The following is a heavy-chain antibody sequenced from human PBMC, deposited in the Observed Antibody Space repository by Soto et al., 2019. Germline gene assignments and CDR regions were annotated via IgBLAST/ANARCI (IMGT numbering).Heavy chain of an antibody. V-gene: IGHV4-34*01. D-gene: IGHD6-19*01. CDR2: INHSGST. J-gene: IGHJ4*02. CDR3: VMSPGWYKIDS. Sequence: SETLSLTCAVYGGSFSGYYWSWIRQPPGKGLEWIGEINHSGSTNYNPSLKSRVTISVDTSKNQFSLKLSSVTAADTAVYFCVMSPGWYKIDSWGQGILVTVSS. CDR1: GGSFSGYY.